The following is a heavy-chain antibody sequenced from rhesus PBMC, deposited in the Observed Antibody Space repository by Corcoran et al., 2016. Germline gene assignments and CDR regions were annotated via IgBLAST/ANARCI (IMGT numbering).Heavy chain of an antibody. CDR1: GYSISSGYF. CDR3: ARGLKDWGSSDS. Sequence: QVQLQESGPGLVKPSETLSLTCVVSGYSISSGYFWSWIRQPPGKGLEWIGYITYSGRTSLTPSLTSRVTISRDTSKNQFSLKLTSVTAADTAVYYCARGLKDWGSSDSWGQGVLVTVSS. D-gene: IGHD7-45*01. J-gene: IGHJ4*01. CDR2: ITYSGRT. V-gene: IGHV4-122*02.